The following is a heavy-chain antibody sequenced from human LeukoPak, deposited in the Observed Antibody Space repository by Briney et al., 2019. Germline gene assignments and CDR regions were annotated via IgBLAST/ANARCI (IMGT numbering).Heavy chain of an antibody. J-gene: IGHJ5*02. CDR3: ARERRVSNWFDP. CDR1: GFTFTSYG. V-gene: IGHV3-48*01. Sequence: PGGTLRLSCAASGFTFTSYGMNWVRQAPGKGLEWVSYISSSSSTIYYADSVKGRFTISRDNAKNSLYLQMNSLRAEDTAVYYCARERRVSNWFDPWGQGTLVTVSS. CDR2: ISSSSSTI.